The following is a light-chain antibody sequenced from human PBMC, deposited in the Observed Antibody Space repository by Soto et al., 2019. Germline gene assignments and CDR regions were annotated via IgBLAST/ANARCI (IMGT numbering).Light chain of an antibody. J-gene: IGKJ5*01. CDR2: AAS. CDR3: QQTYSLPPVT. V-gene: IGKV1-39*01. CDR1: QGIGKY. Sequence: DIQMSQSPSSVSASVGDRIIITCRASQGIGKYLSWYQQKPGKAPKLLIYAASSLQSGVPSRFIGSGSGTDFTLTIRSLQPEDFATYFCQQTYSLPPVTFGQGTRLEMK.